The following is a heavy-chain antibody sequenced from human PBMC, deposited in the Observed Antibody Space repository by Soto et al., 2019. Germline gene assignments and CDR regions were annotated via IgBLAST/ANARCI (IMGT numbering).Heavy chain of an antibody. CDR3: ARVPLGDGGDIRGGDFDY. Sequence: SETLSLTCAVYGGSFSGYYWSWIRQPPGKGLEWIGEINHSGSTNYNPSLKSRVTISVDTSKNQFSLKLSSVTAADTAVYYCARVPLGDGGDIRGGDFDYWGQGTLVTVSS. D-gene: IGHD2-21*02. J-gene: IGHJ4*02. V-gene: IGHV4-34*01. CDR2: INHSGST. CDR1: GGSFSGYY.